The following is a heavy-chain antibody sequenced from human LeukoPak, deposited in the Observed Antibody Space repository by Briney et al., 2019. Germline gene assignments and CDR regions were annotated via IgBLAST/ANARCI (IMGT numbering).Heavy chain of an antibody. Sequence: PSETLSLTCTVSGGSISSYYWSWIRQPPGKGLDWIGYIYYSGSTNYNPSLKSRVTISVDTSKNQFSLKLSSVTAADTAVYYCARSITSSWYGDFQHWGQGTLVTVSS. CDR2: IYYSGST. J-gene: IGHJ1*01. CDR3: ARSITSSWYGDFQH. CDR1: GGSISSYY. D-gene: IGHD6-13*01. V-gene: IGHV4-59*01.